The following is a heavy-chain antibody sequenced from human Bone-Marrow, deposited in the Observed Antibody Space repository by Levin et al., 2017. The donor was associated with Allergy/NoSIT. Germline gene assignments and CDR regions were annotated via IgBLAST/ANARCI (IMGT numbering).Heavy chain of an antibody. D-gene: IGHD5-12*01. CDR3: SGDRGNDYGCFDS. CDR1: GFTFSDHS. CDR2: VSSGGSAI. V-gene: IGHV3-48*01. Sequence: GGSLRLSCAASGFTFSDHSMNWVRQAPGKGLEWVSYVSSGGSAIYYADAVQGRFTSSRDNSKNSLYLHMVSLRVEDTAVYYCSGDRGNDYGCFDSWGQGTLVTVSS. J-gene: IGHJ4*02.